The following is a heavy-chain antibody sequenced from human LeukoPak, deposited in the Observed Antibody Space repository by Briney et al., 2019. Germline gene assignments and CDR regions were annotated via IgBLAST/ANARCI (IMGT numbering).Heavy chain of an antibody. V-gene: IGHV3-30*02. J-gene: IGHJ4*02. CDR2: IQYDGSNK. CDR3: AKPGGRVGESLNGIDY. Sequence: GGSLRLSCAASGFAFSNYGLHWVRQAPGKGLERVAFIQYDGSNKFHTDSVKGRFTISRDNSKNTLFLQMNSLRAEDTAVYYCAKPGGRVGESLNGIDYWGQGTLVTVS. CDR1: GFAFSNYG. D-gene: IGHD3-10*01.